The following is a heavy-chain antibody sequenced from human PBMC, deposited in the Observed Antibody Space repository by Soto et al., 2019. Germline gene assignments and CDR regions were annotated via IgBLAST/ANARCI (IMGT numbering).Heavy chain of an antibody. CDR1: GFTFSSYA. Sequence: GGSLRLSCAASGFTFSSYAMHWVRQAPGKGLEWVAVISYDGSNKYYADSVKGRFTISRDNSKNALYLQMNSLRTEDTAVYYCARDRLRYNWNDFPYYYYGMDVWGQGTTVTVSS. J-gene: IGHJ6*02. V-gene: IGHV3-30-3*01. D-gene: IGHD1-1*01. CDR3: ARDRLRYNWNDFPYYYYGMDV. CDR2: ISYDGSNK.